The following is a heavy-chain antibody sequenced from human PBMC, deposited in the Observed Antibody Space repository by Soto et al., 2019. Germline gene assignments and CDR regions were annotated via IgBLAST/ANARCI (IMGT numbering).Heavy chain of an antibody. CDR2: ISSSSSTI. CDR1: GFNFNNYS. Sequence: PGGSLRLSCAASGFNFNNYSMNWVRQAPGKGLEWVSYISSSSSTIYYADSVKGRFTISRDNAKNSLYPQMNSLRAEDTAVYYCARDRGVDYWGQGTLVTVSS. CDR3: ARDRGVDY. V-gene: IGHV3-48*01. J-gene: IGHJ4*02.